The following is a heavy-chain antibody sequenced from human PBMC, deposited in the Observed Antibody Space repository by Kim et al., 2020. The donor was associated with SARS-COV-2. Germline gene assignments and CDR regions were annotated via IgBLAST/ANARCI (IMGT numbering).Heavy chain of an antibody. D-gene: IGHD5-12*01. V-gene: IGHV3-11*06. Sequence: SVKGRFTISRDNAKNSLYLQMNSLRAEDTAVYYCARDPSHRGYSGYDQDYWGQGTLVTVSS. CDR3: ARDPSHRGYSGYDQDY. J-gene: IGHJ4*02.